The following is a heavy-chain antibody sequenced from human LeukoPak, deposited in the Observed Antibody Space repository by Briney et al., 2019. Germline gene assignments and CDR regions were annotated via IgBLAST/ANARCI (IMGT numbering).Heavy chain of an antibody. CDR3: ARHLPRPGDWLDP. J-gene: IGHJ5*02. CDR2: SYYSGRT. V-gene: IGHV4-39*01. D-gene: IGHD3-10*01. CDR1: GGSISSSSYY. Sequence: SETLTLTCTVSGGSISSSSYYWGRIRQPPGKGLEWFGSSYYSGRTYYNPALQSRVTISLVTSQNQFSLKLRSVTAPDPVVLCCARHLPRPGDWLDPWGQGTLVTVSS.